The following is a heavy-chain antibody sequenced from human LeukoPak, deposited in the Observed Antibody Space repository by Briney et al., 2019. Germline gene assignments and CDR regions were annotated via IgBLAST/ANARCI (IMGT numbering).Heavy chain of an antibody. J-gene: IGHJ4*02. CDR1: GYTFTGYY. CDR2: INPNSGGT. Sequence: ASVKVSCKASGYTFTGYYMHWVRQAPGQGLEWMGRINPNSGGTNYAQKFQGRVTMTRDTSISTAYMELSRLRSDDTAMYYCARDGGGITFGGVIVRPDYWGQGTLVTVSS. D-gene: IGHD3-16*02. CDR3: ARDGGGITFGGVIVRPDY. V-gene: IGHV1-2*06.